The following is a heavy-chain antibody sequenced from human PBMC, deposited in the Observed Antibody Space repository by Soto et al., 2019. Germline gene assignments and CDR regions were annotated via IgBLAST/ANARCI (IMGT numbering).Heavy chain of an antibody. CDR2: IKSKTDGGTT. V-gene: IGHV3-15*07. Sequence: PGGSLRLSCAAPGLTFSNAWMNWVRQAPGKGLEWVGRIKSKTDGGTTDYAAPVKGRFTISRDDSKTTLYLQMNSLKTEDTAVYYCTTDLPGGPRDYWGQGTLVTVSS. CDR3: TTDLPGGPRDY. J-gene: IGHJ4*02. CDR1: GLTFSNAW. D-gene: IGHD3-16*01.